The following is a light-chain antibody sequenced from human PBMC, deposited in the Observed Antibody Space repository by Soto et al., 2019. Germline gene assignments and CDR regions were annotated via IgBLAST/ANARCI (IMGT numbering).Light chain of an antibody. J-gene: IGLJ1*01. Sequence: QSVLTQPASVSGCPGQSITVSCTGTSSDVGGYNYVSWYQQHPGKAPKLMIYEVSNRPSGVSNRFSGSKSGNTASLTISGLQAEDEADYYCSSYTSSSTLDVFGNGTKVTVL. CDR3: SSYTSSSTLDV. V-gene: IGLV2-14*01. CDR2: EVS. CDR1: SSDVGGYNY.